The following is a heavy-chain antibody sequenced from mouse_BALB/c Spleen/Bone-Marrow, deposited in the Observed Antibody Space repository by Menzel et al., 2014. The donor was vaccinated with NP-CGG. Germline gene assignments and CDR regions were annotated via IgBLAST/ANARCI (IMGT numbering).Heavy chain of an antibody. V-gene: IGHV2-9*02. CDR1: GFSLTSYG. CDR3: ARDSYYYGSSLWYFDV. J-gene: IGHJ1*01. Sequence: VMLVESGPGLVAPSQSLSITCPVSGFSLTSYGVHWVRQPPGKGLEWLGIIGNGESPNYNSALMSRLSIRKDNSKSQVFLKMNRLQTDDTAMYYCARDSYYYGSSLWYFDVWGAGTTVTVSS. D-gene: IGHD1-1*01. CDR2: IGNGESP.